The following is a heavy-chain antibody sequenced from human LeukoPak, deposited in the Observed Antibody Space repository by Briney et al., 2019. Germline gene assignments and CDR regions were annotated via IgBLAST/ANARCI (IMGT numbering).Heavy chain of an antibody. CDR2: IYYSGST. J-gene: IGHJ5*02. D-gene: IGHD2-15*01. CDR1: RDSISGGGYY. Sequence: PSETLSLTCTVSRDSISGGGYYWSWIRQHPGKGLEWIGYIYYSGSTYYNPSLKSRVTISVDTSKNQFSLKLSSATAADTAVYYCARGGSRVFGGSGWFDPWGQGTLFTVSS. V-gene: IGHV4-31*03. CDR3: ARGGSRVFGGSGWFDP.